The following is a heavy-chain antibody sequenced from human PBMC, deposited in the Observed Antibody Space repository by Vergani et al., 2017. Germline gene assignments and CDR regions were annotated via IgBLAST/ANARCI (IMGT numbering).Heavy chain of an antibody. CDR1: GGSFSGYY. J-gene: IGHJ4*02. CDR2: INHSGST. D-gene: IGHD1-26*01. CDR3: ARVPHSGSSQLSKIDY. Sequence: QVQLQQWGAGLLKPSETLSLTCAVYGGSFSGYYWSWIRQPPGKGLEWIGEINHSGSTNYNPSLKSRVTISVDTSKNQFSLKLSSVTAADTAVYYCARVPHSGSSQLSKIDYWGQGTLVTVSS. V-gene: IGHV4-34*01.